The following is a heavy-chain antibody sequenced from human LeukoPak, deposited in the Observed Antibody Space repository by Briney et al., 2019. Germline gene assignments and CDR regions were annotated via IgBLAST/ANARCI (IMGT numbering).Heavy chain of an antibody. V-gene: IGHV3-23*01. CDR3: AKPKEEYYYGSGSYYN. CDR2: ISGSGGST. J-gene: IGHJ4*02. CDR1: GFTFSSYA. Sequence: GGSLRLSCAASGFTFSSYAMSWVRQAPGKGLEWVSAISGSGGSTYYADSVKGPFTISTDNSKNTLYLQMNSLRAEDTAVYYCAKPKEEYYYGSGSYYNWGQGTLVTVSS. D-gene: IGHD3-10*01.